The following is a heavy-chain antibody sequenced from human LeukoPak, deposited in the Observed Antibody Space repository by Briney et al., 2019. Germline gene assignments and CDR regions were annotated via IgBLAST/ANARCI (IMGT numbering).Heavy chain of an antibody. CDR3: ARDLYYYDSSNYSDIFDI. Sequence: ASVKVSCKASGYIFTSYGISWVRQAPGQGLEWMGWISAYKGNTYYAQKLQGRVTMTTDTSTSTAYMELRSLRTDDTAVYYCARDLYYYDSSNYSDIFDIWGQGTMVTVSS. V-gene: IGHV1-18*01. CDR1: GYIFTSYG. D-gene: IGHD3-22*01. CDR2: ISAYKGNT. J-gene: IGHJ3*02.